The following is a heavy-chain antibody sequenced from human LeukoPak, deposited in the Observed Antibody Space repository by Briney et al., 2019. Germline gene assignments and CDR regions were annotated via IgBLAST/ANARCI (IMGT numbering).Heavy chain of an antibody. CDR1: GFRFSTYW. D-gene: IGHD3-3*01. CDR3: ARRGYFEFWSGYFQRLGGWFDP. J-gene: IGHJ5*02. CDR2: IKQDGSEK. V-gene: IGHV3-7*01. Sequence: PGGSLRLSCVASGFRFSTYWMSWVRQAPGKGLEWVANIKQDGSEKYYVDSVKGRFTVSRDNAKNSLYLEMNSLRAEDTAVYYCARRGYFEFWSGYFQRLGGWFDPWGQGTLVTVSP.